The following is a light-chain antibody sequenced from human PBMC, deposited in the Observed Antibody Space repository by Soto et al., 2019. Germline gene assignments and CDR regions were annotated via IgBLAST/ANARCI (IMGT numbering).Light chain of an antibody. CDR2: NAS. CDR3: QQYNSF. CDR1: QNINNW. Sequence: DLQMTQSPSTLSASVGDRVNITCRASQNINNWLAWWQQKPGRAPKLLIYNASTLASGVPSRFSGSASGTEFTLTISSLQPDDSATYYCQQYNSFFGQGTKLEIK. J-gene: IGKJ2*01. V-gene: IGKV1-5*01.